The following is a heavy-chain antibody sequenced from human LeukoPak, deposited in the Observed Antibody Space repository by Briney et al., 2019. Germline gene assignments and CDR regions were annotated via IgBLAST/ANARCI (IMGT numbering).Heavy chain of an antibody. CDR1: GGSISSGGYY. J-gene: IGHJ4*02. CDR3: ARDGCSGGSCYIDY. CDR2: IYYSGST. D-gene: IGHD2-15*01. V-gene: IGHV4-31*03. Sequence: SETLSLTCTVSGGSISSGGYYWSRIRQHPGKGLEWIGYIYYSGSTYYNPSLKSRVTISVDTSKNQFSLKLSSVTAADTAVYYCARDGCSGGSCYIDYWGQGTLVTVSS.